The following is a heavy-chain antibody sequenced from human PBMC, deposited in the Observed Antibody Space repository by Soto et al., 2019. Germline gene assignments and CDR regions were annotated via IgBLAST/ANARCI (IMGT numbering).Heavy chain of an antibody. V-gene: IGHV4-59*01. CDR3: ARGRSRTAIPVV. J-gene: IGHJ4*02. CDR1: GGSISSYY. Sequence: SETLSLTCTVSGGSISSYYWNWIRQPPGKGLEWIGYISYSGSTNYNPSLKSRVTISVDTSKKQFSLKLNSVTAADTAVYYCARGRSRTAIPVVWGQGTMLTV. D-gene: IGHD2-21*02. CDR2: ISYSGST.